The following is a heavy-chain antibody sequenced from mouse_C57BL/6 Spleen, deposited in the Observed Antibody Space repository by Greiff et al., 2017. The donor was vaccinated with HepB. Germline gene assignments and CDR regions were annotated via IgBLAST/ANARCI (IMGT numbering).Heavy chain of an antibody. CDR3: ARPGTTLSYWYFDV. CDR2: INPNYGTT. CDR1: GYSFTDYN. J-gene: IGHJ1*03. V-gene: IGHV1-39*01. D-gene: IGHD4-1*01. Sequence: EVKLMESGPELVKPGASVKISCKASGYSFTDYNMNWVKQSNGKSLEWIGVINPNYGTTSYNQKFKGKATLTVDQSSSTAYMQLNSLTSEDSAVYYCARPGTTLSYWYFDVWGTGTTVTVSS.